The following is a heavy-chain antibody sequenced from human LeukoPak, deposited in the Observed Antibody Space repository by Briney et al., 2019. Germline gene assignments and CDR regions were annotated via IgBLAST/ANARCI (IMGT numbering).Heavy chain of an antibody. J-gene: IGHJ4*02. CDR1: GGSISSGGYY. Sequence: SQTLSLTCTVSGGSISSGGYYWSWIRQHPGKGLEWIGYIYYSGSTYYNPSLKSRVTISVDTSKNQFSLKLGSVTAGDTAVYYCARDLMNGGQMGLDYWGQGTLVTVSS. CDR3: ARDLMNGGQMGLDY. D-gene: IGHD4-23*01. CDR2: IYYSGST. V-gene: IGHV4-31*03.